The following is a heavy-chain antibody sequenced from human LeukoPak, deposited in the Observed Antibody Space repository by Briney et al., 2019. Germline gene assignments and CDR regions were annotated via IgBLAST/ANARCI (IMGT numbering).Heavy chain of an antibody. CDR3: ARHGRSSSSWYYFNY. V-gene: IGHV4-39*01. Sequence: PSETLSLTCTVSGGSISSNSDFWGWLCQPPGKGLEWIGSIYYSGITHYNPPLKSRVTVSVDTSKNQFSLRLTSVTAADTAVYYCARHGRSSSSWYYFNYWGQGILVTVSS. D-gene: IGHD6-13*01. CDR1: GGSISSNSDF. J-gene: IGHJ4*02. CDR2: IYYSGIT.